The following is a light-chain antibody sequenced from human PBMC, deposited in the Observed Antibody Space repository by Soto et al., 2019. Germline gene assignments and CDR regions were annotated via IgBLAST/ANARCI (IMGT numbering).Light chain of an antibody. CDR2: GAS. CDR3: QQYNNWPPWT. J-gene: IGKJ1*01. CDR1: QSVSSN. Sequence: EIVMTQSPATLSVSPGERATLSCRASQSVSSNLAWYQQKPGQAPRLLIYGASTRATGIPARFSGSGSGTEITLTISGLLSEDFALYYCQQYNNWPPWTFGQGTKVEIK. V-gene: IGKV3-15*01.